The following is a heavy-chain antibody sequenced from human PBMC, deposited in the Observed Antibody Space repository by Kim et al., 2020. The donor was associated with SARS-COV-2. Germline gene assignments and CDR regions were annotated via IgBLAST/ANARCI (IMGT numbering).Heavy chain of an antibody. V-gene: IGHV5-51*01. CDR1: GYSFTSYW. Sequence: GESLKISCKGSGYSFTSYWIGWVRQMPGKGLEWMGTIYPGDSDTRYSPSFQGQVTISADKSISTAYLQWSSLKASDTAMYYGARPDRRAAAGIGWFDPWGQGTLVTVSS. J-gene: IGHJ5*02. CDR3: ARPDRRAAAGIGWFDP. CDR2: IYPGDSDT. D-gene: IGHD6-13*01.